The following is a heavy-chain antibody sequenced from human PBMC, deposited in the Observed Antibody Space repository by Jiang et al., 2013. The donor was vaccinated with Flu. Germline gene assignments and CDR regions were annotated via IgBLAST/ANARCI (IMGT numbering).Heavy chain of an antibody. Sequence: QTLSLTCTVSGGSISSGSYYWSWIRQPAGKGLEWIGRIYTSGSTNYNPSLKSRVTISVDTSKNQFSLKLSSVTAADTAVYYCARDDSTFRFDYWGQGTLVTVSS. CDR1: GGSISSGSYY. V-gene: IGHV4-61*02. CDR3: ARDDSTFRFDY. CDR2: IYTSGST. D-gene: IGHD3-22*01. J-gene: IGHJ4*02.